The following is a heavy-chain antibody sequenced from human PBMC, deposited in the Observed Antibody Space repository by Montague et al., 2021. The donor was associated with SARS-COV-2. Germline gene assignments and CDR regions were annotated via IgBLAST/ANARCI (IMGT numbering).Heavy chain of an antibody. Sequence: SLRLSCAASGFTFSSYTMIWVRQAPGKGLEWVSSITSNSGHIYYADSPKGRFTISRDNAKNSLYLHMNSLRTEDTAIYYCARAVPDFDYWGQGTLVTVSS. CDR3: ARAVPDFDY. V-gene: IGHV3-21*01. J-gene: IGHJ4*02. CDR1: GFTFSSYT. CDR2: ITSNSGHI.